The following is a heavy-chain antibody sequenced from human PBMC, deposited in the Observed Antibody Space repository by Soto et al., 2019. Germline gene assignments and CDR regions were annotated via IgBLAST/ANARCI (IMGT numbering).Heavy chain of an antibody. J-gene: IGHJ6*01. CDR3: AKNGGAAAGDPGYYYGMDV. CDR2: ISYDGSNK. D-gene: IGHD6-13*01. V-gene: IGHV3-30*18. Sequence: GGSLRLSCAASGFTFSSYGLHWVRQAPGKGLEWVAVISYDGSNKYYADSVKGRFTISRDNSKNTLYLQMNSLRAEDTAVYYCAKNGGAAAGDPGYYYGMDVWGQGTTVTVSS. CDR1: GFTFSSYG.